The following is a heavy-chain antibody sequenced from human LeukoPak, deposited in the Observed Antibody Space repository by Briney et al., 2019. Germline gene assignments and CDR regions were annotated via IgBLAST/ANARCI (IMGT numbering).Heavy chain of an antibody. J-gene: IGHJ4*02. CDR2: MNPNSGNT. D-gene: IGHD5-24*01. Sequence: GASVKVSCKASGYTFTSYDINWVRQATGQGLEWMGGMNPNSGNTGYAQKFQGRVTMTRNTSISTAYMELSSLRSEDTAVYYCARDRDGYNTFDYWGQGTLVTVSS. CDR1: GYTFTSYD. V-gene: IGHV1-8*01. CDR3: ARDRDGYNTFDY.